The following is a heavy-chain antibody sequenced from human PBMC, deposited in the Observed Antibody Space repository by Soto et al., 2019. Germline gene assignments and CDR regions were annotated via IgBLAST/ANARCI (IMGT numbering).Heavy chain of an antibody. D-gene: IGHD6-13*01. V-gene: IGHV5-51*03. CDR2: IYPGDSDT. CDR1: GYSFTSYW. Sequence: EVQLVQSGAEVKKPGESLKISCKGSGYSFTSYWIGWVRQMPGKGLEWMGIIYPGDSDTRYSPSFQGQVTISADKSIXTAYLQWSSLKASXXAMYYCARRGSSSWLDFDYWGQGTLVTVSS. J-gene: IGHJ4*02. CDR3: ARRGSSSWLDFDY.